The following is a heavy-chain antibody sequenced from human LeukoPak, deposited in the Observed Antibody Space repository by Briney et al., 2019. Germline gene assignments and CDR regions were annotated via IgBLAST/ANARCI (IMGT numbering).Heavy chain of an antibody. CDR3: AKDRLTIFYYFDY. Sequence: GGSLRLSCAASGFTFSSYGMHWVRQAPGKGLEWVAVISYDGSNKYYADSVKGRFTISRDNSKSTLYLRMNSLRAEDTAVYYCAKDRLTIFYYFDYWGQGTLVTVSS. D-gene: IGHD3-9*01. J-gene: IGHJ4*02. CDR1: GFTFSSYG. V-gene: IGHV3-30*18. CDR2: ISYDGSNK.